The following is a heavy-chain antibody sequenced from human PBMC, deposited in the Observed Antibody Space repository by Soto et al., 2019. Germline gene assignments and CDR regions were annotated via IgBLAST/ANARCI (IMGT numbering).Heavy chain of an antibody. CDR1: GFTFSSYA. CDR2: ISYDGSNK. J-gene: IGHJ6*02. D-gene: IGHD3-22*01. Sequence: GGSLRLSCAASGFTFSSYAMHWVRQAPGKGLEWVAVISYDGSNKYYADSVKGRFTISRDNSKNTLYLQMNSLRAEDTAVYYCARGDDSSGYYYFYYYYYGMDVWGQGTTVTVSS. V-gene: IGHV3-30-3*01. CDR3: ARGDDSSGYYYFYYYYYGMDV.